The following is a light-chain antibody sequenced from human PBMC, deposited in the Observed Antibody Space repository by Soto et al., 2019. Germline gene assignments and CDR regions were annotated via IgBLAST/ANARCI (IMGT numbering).Light chain of an antibody. CDR1: SSDVGAYKY. CDR3: TSYVGNDIWV. CDR2: EVT. V-gene: IGLV2-8*01. J-gene: IGLJ3*02. Sequence: QSALTQPPSASGSPGQSVTISCTGTSSDVGAYKYVSWYQQYPGKAPKLMIYEVTKRPSGVPDRFSGSKSGNTASLTVSGXXXXXXXDYYCTSYVGNDIWVFGGGTKV.